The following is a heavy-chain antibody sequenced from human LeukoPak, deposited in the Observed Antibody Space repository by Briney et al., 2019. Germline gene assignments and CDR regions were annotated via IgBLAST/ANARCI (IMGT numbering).Heavy chain of an antibody. CDR3: ARVSLTDYYPYYYGMDV. V-gene: IGHV4-4*02. CDR2: IYHSGST. D-gene: IGHD1-14*01. CDR1: GGSISSSNW. J-gene: IGHJ6*02. Sequence: SGTLSLTCAVSGGSISSSNWWSWVRQPPGKGLEWIGEIYHSGSTNYNPSLKSRVTISVDTSKNQFSLKLSSVTAADTAVYYCARVSLTDYYPYYYGMDVWGQGTTVTVSS.